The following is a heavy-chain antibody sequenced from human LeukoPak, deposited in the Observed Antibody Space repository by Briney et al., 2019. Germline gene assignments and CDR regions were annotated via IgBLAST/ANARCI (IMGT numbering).Heavy chain of an antibody. V-gene: IGHV1-2*02. J-gene: IGHJ3*02. CDR1: GYTFTGYY. Sequence: GASVKVSCKASGYTFTGYYMHWVRQAPGQGLEWMGWINPNSGGTNYAQKFQGRVTMTRDTSISTAYMELSRLKSDDTAVYYCARDSPYYGSGSYHKGAFDIWGQGTMVTVSS. CDR3: ARDSPYYGSGSYHKGAFDI. D-gene: IGHD3-10*01. CDR2: INPNSGGT.